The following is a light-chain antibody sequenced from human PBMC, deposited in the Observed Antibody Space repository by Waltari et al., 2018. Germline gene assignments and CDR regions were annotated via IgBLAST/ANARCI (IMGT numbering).Light chain of an antibody. V-gene: IGKV3-11*01. J-gene: IGKJ4*01. Sequence: VLTQSPATLSLSPGDRATLSCRASQYIGDYLAWYQQKPGQAPRLLMSEASNRATGVPDRFSASGSGTDFTLTVSSREPEDFAVYYCQNRRNWPLLTFGGGTKVEIK. CDR2: EAS. CDR1: QYIGDY. CDR3: QNRRNWPLLT.